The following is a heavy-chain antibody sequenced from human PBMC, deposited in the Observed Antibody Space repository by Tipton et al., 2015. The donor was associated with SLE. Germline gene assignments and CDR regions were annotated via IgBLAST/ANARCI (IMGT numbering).Heavy chain of an antibody. CDR1: GGSISSSSYY. CDR2: IYYSGST. Sequence: TLSLTCTVSGGSISSSSYYWGWIRQPPGKGLEWIGSIYYSGSTNYNPSLKSRVTISVDTSKNQFSLKLSSVTAADTAVYYCARSGPEQHYDFLECPTLWGQGTLVTVSS. D-gene: IGHD3-3*01. CDR3: ARSGPEQHYDFLECPTL. V-gene: IGHV4-39*07. J-gene: IGHJ4*02.